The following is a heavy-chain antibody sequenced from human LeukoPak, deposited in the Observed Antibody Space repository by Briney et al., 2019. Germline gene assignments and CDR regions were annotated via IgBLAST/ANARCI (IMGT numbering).Heavy chain of an antibody. Sequence: PSETLSLTCTVSGGSINGYYWSWIRQSPGKGLESLGYIYYTGSTNYNPSLKSRVTMSVDTSKNQFSLKLSSVTAADTAVYYCAREIQLWSGGVDVWGKGTTVTISS. CDR2: IYYTGST. CDR1: GGSINGYY. J-gene: IGHJ6*04. V-gene: IGHV4-59*12. CDR3: AREIQLWSGGVDV. D-gene: IGHD5-18*01.